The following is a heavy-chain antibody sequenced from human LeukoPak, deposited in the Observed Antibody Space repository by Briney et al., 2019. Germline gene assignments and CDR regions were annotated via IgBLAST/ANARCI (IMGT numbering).Heavy chain of an antibody. CDR1: GFTFSSYS. J-gene: IGHJ4*02. D-gene: IGHD2-2*02. CDR3: AREGMYCSSTSCYNSYDY. V-gene: IGHV3-21*01. CDR2: ISSSSSYI. Sequence: GGSLRLSCAASGFTFSSYSMNWVRQAPGKGLEWVSSISSSSSYIYYADSVKGRFTISRDNAKNSLYLQMNSLRAEDTAVYYCAREGMYCSSTSCYNSYDYWGQGTPVTVSS.